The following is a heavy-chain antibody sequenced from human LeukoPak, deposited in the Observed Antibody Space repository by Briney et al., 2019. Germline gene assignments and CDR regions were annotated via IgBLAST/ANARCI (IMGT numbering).Heavy chain of an antibody. D-gene: IGHD6-19*01. CDR1: GGSFSGYY. J-gene: IGHJ4*02. Sequence: SETLSLTCAVYGGSFSGYYWSWIRQPPGKGLEWIGEINHSGSTNYNPSLKSRVTISVDTSKNQFSLKLSSVTAADTAVYYCARGYSSGGWYLRWGQGTLVTVSS. CDR2: INHSGST. V-gene: IGHV4-34*01. CDR3: ARGYSSGGWYLR.